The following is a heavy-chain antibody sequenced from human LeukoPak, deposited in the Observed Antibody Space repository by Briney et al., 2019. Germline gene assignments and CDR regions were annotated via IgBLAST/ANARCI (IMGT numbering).Heavy chain of an antibody. V-gene: IGHV3-23*01. CDR3: ARDLSGVTGYTYGRGIDY. D-gene: IGHD5-18*01. J-gene: IGHJ4*02. CDR2: ISGSGGST. CDR1: GFTFSDYA. Sequence: GGSLRLSCAASGFTFSDYALSWVRQAPGKGLEWVSDISGSGGSTNYADSVKGRFTISRDNSKNTLYLQMNSLRAEDTAVYYCARDLSGVTGYTYGRGIDYWGQGTLVTVSS.